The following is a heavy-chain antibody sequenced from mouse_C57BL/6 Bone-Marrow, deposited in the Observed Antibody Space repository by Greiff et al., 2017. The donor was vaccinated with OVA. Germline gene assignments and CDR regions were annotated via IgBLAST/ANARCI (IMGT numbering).Heavy chain of an antibody. V-gene: IGHV5-12*01. CDR1: GFTFSDYY. CDR2: LSNGGGSP. Sequence: EVHLVESGGGLVQPGGSLKLSCAASGFTFSDYYLSWVRPTPAKRLEWVAYLSNGGGSPYYPDTVKGRFTISRDNAKNTLYLQMSRLKSEDTAMYYGARPHWYVDVWGTGTTVTGSS. J-gene: IGHJ1*03. CDR3: ARPHWYVDV.